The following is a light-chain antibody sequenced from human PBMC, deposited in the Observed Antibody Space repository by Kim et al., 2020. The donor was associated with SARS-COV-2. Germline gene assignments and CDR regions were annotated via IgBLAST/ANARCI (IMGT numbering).Light chain of an antibody. V-gene: IGKV3-20*01. CDR2: GVS. J-gene: IGKJ1*01. CDR3: QQYGNSTWT. CDR1: RSVTNNY. Sequence: SPGERVTLSCRASRSVTNNYLAWYQQQPGQAPRLLIYGVSSRATGIPDRFSGSGSGTDFTLTISRLEPEDFAVYYCQQYGNSTWTFGQGTKVDIK.